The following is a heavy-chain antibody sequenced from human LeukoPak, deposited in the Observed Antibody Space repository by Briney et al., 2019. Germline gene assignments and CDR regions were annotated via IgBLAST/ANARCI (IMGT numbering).Heavy chain of an antibody. CDR2: INPNSGGT. J-gene: IGHJ4*02. CDR1: GYTFTGYY. V-gene: IGHV1-2*02. D-gene: IGHD4-11*01. Sequence: ASVKVSCKASGYTFTGYYMHWVRQAPGQGLEWMGWINPNSGGTNYAQKFQGRVTMTRDTSISTAYMELSRLRSDDTAVYYWARDLPPNSNFDYWGQGTLVTVSS. CDR3: ARDLPPNSNFDY.